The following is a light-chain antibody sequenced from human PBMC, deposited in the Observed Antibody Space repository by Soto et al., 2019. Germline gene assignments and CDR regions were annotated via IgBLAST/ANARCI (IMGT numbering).Light chain of an antibody. CDR3: QQSFDTSYT. CDR2: ASS. J-gene: IGKJ2*01. Sequence: DIHMTQSPPSLSASVGDRVSITCRASENISSNYLNWYQQKPGKAPKLLVYASSILQGGVPSRFTGTGSGTDFTLTISSLQPEDFAIYYCQQSFDTSYTFGQGTKLEI. V-gene: IGKV1-39*01. CDR1: ENISSNY.